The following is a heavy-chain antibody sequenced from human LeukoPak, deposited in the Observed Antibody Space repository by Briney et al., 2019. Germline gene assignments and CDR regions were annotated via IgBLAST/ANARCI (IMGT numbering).Heavy chain of an antibody. J-gene: IGHJ6*04. Sequence: SETLSLTCTVSGGSVSSDSYYWSWIRQPPGQGLDWIGYIYYSGSTNYNPSLKSRVTISVDTSKNQFSLKLSSVTAADTAVYYCARDHYYGSGDDYYYYYGMDVWGKGTTVTVSS. V-gene: IGHV4-61*01. CDR3: ARDHYYGSGDDYYYYYGMDV. CDR1: GGSVSSDSYY. CDR2: IYYSGST. D-gene: IGHD3-10*01.